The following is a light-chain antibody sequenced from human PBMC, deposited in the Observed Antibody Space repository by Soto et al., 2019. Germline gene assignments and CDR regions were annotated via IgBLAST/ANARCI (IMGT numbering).Light chain of an antibody. J-gene: IGKJ4*01. CDR2: DAS. CDR1: QSVNRN. Sequence: EIVMTQSPATLSVSPGERATLSCRASQSVNRNLAWYQQKPGQTPRLLIYDASSRATGIPARFSGSGSGTDFTLTISSLQSEDFADYYWQQYNNWPLTFGGGTNVEIK. V-gene: IGKV3-15*01. CDR3: QQYNNWPLT.